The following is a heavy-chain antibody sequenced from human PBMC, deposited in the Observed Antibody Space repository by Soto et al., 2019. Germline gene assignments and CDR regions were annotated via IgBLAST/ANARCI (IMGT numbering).Heavy chain of an antibody. D-gene: IGHD2-2*01. J-gene: IGHJ5*02. CDR1: GFTFSSYA. Sequence: GGSLRLSCAASGFTFSSYAMHWVRQAPGKGLEWVAVISYDGSNKYYADSVKGRFTISRDNSKNTLYLQMNSLRAEDTAVYYCARQGYSSSTSSGPNWFDPWGQGTLVTVSS. CDR3: ARQGYSSSTSSGPNWFDP. CDR2: ISYDGSNK. V-gene: IGHV3-30-3*01.